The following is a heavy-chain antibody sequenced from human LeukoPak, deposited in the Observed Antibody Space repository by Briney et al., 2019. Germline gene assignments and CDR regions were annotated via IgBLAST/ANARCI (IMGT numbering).Heavy chain of an antibody. CDR1: GYTFTSYD. CDR2: MNPNSGNT. Sequence: ASVKVSCKASGYTFTSYDINWVRQVTGQGLEWKGWMNPNSGNTGYAQKFQGRVTMTRNTSISKAYMELSSLRSEDTAVYYCARGGGVFGCSSTSCYGAFVDYWGQGTLVTVSS. D-gene: IGHD2-2*01. CDR3: ARGGGVFGCSSTSCYGAFVDY. J-gene: IGHJ4*02. V-gene: IGHV1-8*01.